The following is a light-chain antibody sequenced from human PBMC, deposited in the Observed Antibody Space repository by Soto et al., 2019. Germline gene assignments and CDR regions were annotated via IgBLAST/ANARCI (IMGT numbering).Light chain of an antibody. CDR3: QQRSNWPMYT. CDR2: DAS. J-gene: IGKJ2*01. Sequence: IVLTQSPATLSLSPGERATLSCRASQSVDSYVAWYQQKPGQAPRLLIYDASNRATGIPARFSGSGSGTDFTLTISSLEPEDCAFYYCQQRSNWPMYTFGQGTKLEIK. V-gene: IGKV3-11*01. CDR1: QSVDSY.